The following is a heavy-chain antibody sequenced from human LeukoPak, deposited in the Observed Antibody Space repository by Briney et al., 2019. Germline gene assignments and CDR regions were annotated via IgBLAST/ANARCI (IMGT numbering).Heavy chain of an antibody. CDR1: GGSISSYY. D-gene: IGHD3-3*01. J-gene: IGHJ4*02. CDR3: ARAFRGLRFLEWSTGYYFDY. V-gene: IGHV4-4*07. CDR2: IYTSGST. Sequence: SETLSLTCTVSGGSISSYYWSWIRQPAGKGLEWIGRIYTSGSTNYNPSLKSRVTISVDTSKNQFSLKLSSVTAADTAVYYRARAFRGLRFLEWSTGYYFDYWGQGTLVTVSS.